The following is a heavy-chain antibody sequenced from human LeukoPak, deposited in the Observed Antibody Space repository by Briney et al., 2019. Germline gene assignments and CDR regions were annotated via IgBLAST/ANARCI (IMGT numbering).Heavy chain of an antibody. CDR2: IRYDGSNK. V-gene: IGHV3-30*02. CDR1: GFTFSSYG. CDR3: ARAIRSSSWYVRDAFDI. D-gene: IGHD6-13*01. Sequence: PGGSLRLSCAASGFTFSSYGMHWVRQAPGKGLEWVAFIRYDGSNKYYADSVKGRFTISRDNSKNTLYLQMNSLRAEDTAVYYCARAIRSSSWYVRDAFDIWGQGTMVTVSS. J-gene: IGHJ3*02.